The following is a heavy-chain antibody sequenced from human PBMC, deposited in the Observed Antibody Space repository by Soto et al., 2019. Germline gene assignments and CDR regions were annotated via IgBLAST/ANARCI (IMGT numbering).Heavy chain of an antibody. V-gene: IGHV3-11*01. Sequence: QMQLVQSGGGLVKPGGSLRLSCAVSGFSFSDYYMSWIRRAPGKGLEWVSYIGASGSPIYFGDSVKGRFSISRDNTNNSLYLQMNSPRPDDTAVYYCARGTYAMDVWGQGTTVIVSS. D-gene: IGHD3-10*01. CDR3: ARGTYAMDV. CDR1: GFSFSDYY. CDR2: IGASGSPI. J-gene: IGHJ6*02.